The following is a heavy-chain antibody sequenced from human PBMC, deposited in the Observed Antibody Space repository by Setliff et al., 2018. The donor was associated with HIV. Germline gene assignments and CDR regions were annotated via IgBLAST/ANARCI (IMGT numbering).Heavy chain of an antibody. V-gene: IGHV4-38-2*02. CDR3: ARGRSRWTYYNYYYMDV. CDR1: GYSISSGYY. D-gene: IGHD6-13*01. J-gene: IGHJ6*03. CDR2: IYHSGST. Sequence: SETLSLTCTVSGYSISSGYYWGWIRQPPGKGLEWIGSIYHSGSTYYNPSLKSRVTISVDTSKNQFSLKLSSVTAADTAVYYCARGRSRWTYYNYYYMDVWGKGTTVTVSS.